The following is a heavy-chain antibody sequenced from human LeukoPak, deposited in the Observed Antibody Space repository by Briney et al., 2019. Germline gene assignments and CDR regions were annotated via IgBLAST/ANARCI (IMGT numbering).Heavy chain of an antibody. CDR3: ARELPPVVTYYFDY. CDR2: IWYDGSNK. CDR1: GFTFSSFG. Sequence: LGGSLRLSCAASGFTFSSFGMHWVRQAPGKGLEWVAVIWYDGSNKYYADSVKGRFTISRDNSKNTLYLQMNSLRAEDTAVYYCARELPPVVTYYFDYWGQGTLVTVSS. J-gene: IGHJ4*02. D-gene: IGHD3-22*01. V-gene: IGHV3-33*01.